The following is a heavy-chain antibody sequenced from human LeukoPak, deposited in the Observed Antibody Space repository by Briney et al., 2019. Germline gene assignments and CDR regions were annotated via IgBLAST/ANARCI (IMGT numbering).Heavy chain of an antibody. V-gene: IGHV4-39*07. CDR3: ARDAGDGYSHFDY. CDR2: IYYSGST. J-gene: IGHJ4*02. Sequence: SETLSLTCTVSGGSISSSSYYWGWIRQPPGKGLEWIGSIYYSGSTYYNPSLKSRVTISVDTSKNQFSLKLSSVTAADTAVYYCARDAGDGYSHFDYWGQGTLVTVSS. D-gene: IGHD5-24*01. CDR1: GGSISSSSYY.